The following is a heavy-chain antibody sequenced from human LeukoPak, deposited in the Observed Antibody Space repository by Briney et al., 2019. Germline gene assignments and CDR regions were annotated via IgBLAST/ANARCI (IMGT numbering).Heavy chain of an antibody. Sequence: PGGSLRLSCAASGFTFSSYSMNWVRQAPGKGLEWVSSISSSSSYIYYADSVKGRFTISRDNAKNSLYLQMNSLRAEDTAVYYCAKGGRGYSNDPDYWGQGTLVTVSS. CDR3: AKGGRGYSNDPDY. CDR2: ISSSSSYI. D-gene: IGHD5-18*01. V-gene: IGHV3-21*01. J-gene: IGHJ4*02. CDR1: GFTFSSYS.